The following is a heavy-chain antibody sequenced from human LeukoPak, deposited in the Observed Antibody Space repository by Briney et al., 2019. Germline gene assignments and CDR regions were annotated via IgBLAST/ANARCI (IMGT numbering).Heavy chain of an antibody. V-gene: IGHV3-13*05. CDR1: GFTFSSYD. D-gene: IGHD3-10*01. CDR2: IGTAGDP. CDR3: AREKLSDDYGSGSYSLYGMDV. J-gene: IGHJ6*04. Sequence: PGGSLRLSCAASGFTFSSYDMHWVRQATGKGLEWVPAIGTAGDPYYPGSVKGRFTISRENAKNSLYLQMNSLRAGDTAVYYCAREKLSDDYGSGSYSLYGMDVWGKGTTVTVSS.